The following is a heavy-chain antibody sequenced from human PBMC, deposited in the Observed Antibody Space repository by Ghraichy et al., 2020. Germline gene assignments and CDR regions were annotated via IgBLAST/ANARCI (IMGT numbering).Heavy chain of an antibody. D-gene: IGHD4-17*01. CDR1: GFTFSTYA. V-gene: IGHV3-23*01. J-gene: IGHJ3*01. Sequence: GGSLRLSCAASGFTFSTYAMIWVRQAPGKGLEWVSAISASGDNTYYADSVKGRFTISRDNSKNTLFQLMKSLRADDTAVYYCAKDPNGDYVGAFDFWDQGTMVTVSS. CDR3: AKDPNGDYVGAFDF. CDR2: ISASGDNT.